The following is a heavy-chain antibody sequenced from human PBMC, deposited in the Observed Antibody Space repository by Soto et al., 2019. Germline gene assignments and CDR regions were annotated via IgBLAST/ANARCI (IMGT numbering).Heavy chain of an antibody. D-gene: IGHD2-15*01. J-gene: IGHJ6*02. CDR3: ARDIVPAKYGMDV. Sequence: PGGSLRLSCAASGFTVSSNYMSWVRQAPGKGLEWVSVIYSGGSTYYADSVKGRFTISRDNSKNTLYLQMNSLRAEDTAVYYCARDIVPAKYGMDVWGQGTTVTAP. V-gene: IGHV3-53*01. CDR2: IYSGGST. CDR1: GFTVSSNY.